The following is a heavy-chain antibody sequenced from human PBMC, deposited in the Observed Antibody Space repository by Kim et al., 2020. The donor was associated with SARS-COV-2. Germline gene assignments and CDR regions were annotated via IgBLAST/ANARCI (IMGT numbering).Heavy chain of an antibody. Sequence: SETLSLTCAVSGGSISSSNWWSWVRQPPGKGLEWIGEIYHSGSTNYNPSLKSRVTISVDKSKNQFSLKLSSVTAADTAVYYCARFTMVRGVILSTKYNWFDPWGQGTLVTVSS. CDR1: GGSISSSNW. J-gene: IGHJ5*02. CDR3: ARFTMVRGVILSTKYNWFDP. CDR2: IYHSGST. D-gene: IGHD3-10*01. V-gene: IGHV4-4*02.